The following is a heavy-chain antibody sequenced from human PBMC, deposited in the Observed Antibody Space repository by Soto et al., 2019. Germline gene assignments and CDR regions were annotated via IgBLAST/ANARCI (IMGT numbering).Heavy chain of an antibody. Sequence: SETLSLTCTVSGGSISSSSYYWGWIRQPPGKGLEWIGSIYYSGSTYYNPSLKSRVTISVDTSKNQFSLKLSSVTAADTAVYYCARHDFGSGYYDFWSGYPNWFDPWGQGTLVTVSS. D-gene: IGHD3-3*01. V-gene: IGHV4-39*01. J-gene: IGHJ5*02. CDR3: ARHDFGSGYYDFWSGYPNWFDP. CDR2: IYYSGST. CDR1: GGSISSSSYY.